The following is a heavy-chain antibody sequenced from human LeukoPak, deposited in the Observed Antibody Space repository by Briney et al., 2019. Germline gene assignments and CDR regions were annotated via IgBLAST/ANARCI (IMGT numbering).Heavy chain of an antibody. CDR2: INHSGST. D-gene: IGHD3-10*01. CDR1: GGSLRGYY. J-gene: IGHJ4*02. CDR3: ARLILWFGELLPD. Sequence: SDTLSLTCAVCGGSLRGYYWSWTRQPPGKGLEWLGEINHSGSTNYNPSLKSRITISVDTSKNQFSLKLSSVTAADTAVYYCARLILWFGELLPDWGQGTLVTVSS. V-gene: IGHV4-34*01.